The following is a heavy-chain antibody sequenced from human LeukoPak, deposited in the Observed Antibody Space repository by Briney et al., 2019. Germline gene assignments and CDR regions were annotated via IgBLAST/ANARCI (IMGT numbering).Heavy chain of an antibody. D-gene: IGHD4-17*01. V-gene: IGHV3-49*04. CDR1: GFTFGDYA. Sequence: QPGRSLRLSCTASGFTFGDYAMGWVRQAPGKGMEWVGFIRSKAYGGTTEYAASVTGRLTISRDDSKSIAYLQMNSLKTEDTAVYYCTRLNGDYYYYYMDGWGKGTTVTVSS. J-gene: IGHJ6*03. CDR2: IRSKAYGGTT. CDR3: TRLNGDYYYYYMDG.